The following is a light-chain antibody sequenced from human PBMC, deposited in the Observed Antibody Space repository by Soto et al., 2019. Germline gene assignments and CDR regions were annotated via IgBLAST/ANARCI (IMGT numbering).Light chain of an antibody. J-gene: IGLJ1*01. CDR3: SSYTASAPFYI. V-gene: IGLV2-14*03. CDR2: DVN. CDR1: SSDVGGYNY. Sequence: QSVLTQPPSASGSPGQSVTISCTGTSSDVGGYNYVSWYQQHPGKAPKLMIYDVNNRPSGVSHRFSGSKSGDTASLTISGLQAEDDADYYCSSYTASAPFYIFGTGTKVTVL.